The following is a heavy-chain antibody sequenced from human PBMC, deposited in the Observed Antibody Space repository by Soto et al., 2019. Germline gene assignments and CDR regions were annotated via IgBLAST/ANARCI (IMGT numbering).Heavy chain of an antibody. V-gene: IGHV1-18*01. CDR1: GYTFTSYG. D-gene: IGHD6-19*01. Sequence: ASVKVSCKASGYTFTSYGISWVRQAPGQGLEWMGWISAYNGNTNYAQKLQGRVTMTTDTSTSTAYMELRSLRSDDTAVYYCARMYSSGWSRFWGWFDPWGQGTLVTVSS. CDR3: ARMYSSGWSRFWGWFDP. CDR2: ISAYNGNT. J-gene: IGHJ5*02.